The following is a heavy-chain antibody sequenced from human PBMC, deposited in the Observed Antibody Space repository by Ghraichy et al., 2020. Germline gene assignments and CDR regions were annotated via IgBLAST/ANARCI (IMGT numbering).Heavy chain of an antibody. V-gene: IGHV3-23*01. Sequence: GGSLRLSCAASGFTFSSYAMSWVRQAPGKGLEWVSDISGSGGSTYYADSVKGRFTISRDNSKNTLYLQMNSLRAEDTAVYYCAKGSWDIVVVPAAIPLFFDYWGQGTLVTVSS. CDR3: AKGSWDIVVVPAAIPLFFDY. J-gene: IGHJ4*02. CDR1: GFTFSSYA. CDR2: ISGSGGST. D-gene: IGHD2-2*02.